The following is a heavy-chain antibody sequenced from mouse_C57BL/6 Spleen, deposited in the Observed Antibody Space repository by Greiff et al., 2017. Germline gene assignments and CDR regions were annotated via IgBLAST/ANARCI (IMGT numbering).Heavy chain of an antibody. CDR3: ARWGDDWYFDG. CDR1: GYAFSSYW. D-gene: IGHD3-3*01. V-gene: IGHV1-80*01. Sequence: VQLQQSGAELVKPGASVKISCKASGYAFSSYWMNWVKQRPGKGLEWIGQIYPGDGDTNYTGTFKGKATLTADQSSSTAYMQLSSLTSEDSAVYFCARWGDDWYFDGWGKGTTVTVSS. CDR2: IYPGDGDT. J-gene: IGHJ1*03.